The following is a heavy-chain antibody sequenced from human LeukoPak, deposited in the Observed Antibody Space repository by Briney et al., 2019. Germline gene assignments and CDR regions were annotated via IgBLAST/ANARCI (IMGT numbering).Heavy chain of an antibody. Sequence: KSSETLSLTCTVSGGSVTTYYWSWIRQPPGKGLEWIGYIYDSGSTNYNPSLKSRVTISEDTSKRQFSLKLTSVTAADTAVYYCARVVGRSCSSTSCYIDYWGQGTLVTVSS. CDR1: GGSVTTYY. V-gene: IGHV4-59*02. CDR3: ARVVGRSCSSTSCYIDY. CDR2: IYDSGST. J-gene: IGHJ4*02. D-gene: IGHD2-2*02.